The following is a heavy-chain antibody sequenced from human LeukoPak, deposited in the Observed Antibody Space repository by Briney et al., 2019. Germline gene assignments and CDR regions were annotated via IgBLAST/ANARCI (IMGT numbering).Heavy chain of an antibody. CDR2: IYYSGST. CDR1: GGSISSYY. D-gene: IGHD6-19*01. CDR3: ARQQWLVPNWFDP. V-gene: IGHV4-59*08. Sequence: SETLSLTCTVSGGSISSYYWSWIRQPPGKGLEWIGYIYYSGSTNYNPSLKSRVIISVDTSKDQFSLKLSSVTAADTAVYYCARQQWLVPNWFDPWGQGTLVAVSS. J-gene: IGHJ5*02.